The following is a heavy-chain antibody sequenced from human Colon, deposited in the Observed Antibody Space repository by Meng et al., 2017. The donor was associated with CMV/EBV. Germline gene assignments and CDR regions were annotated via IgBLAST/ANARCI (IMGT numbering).Heavy chain of an antibody. CDR1: GGTFTSYA. Sequence: ASVKVSCKASGGTFTSYAISWVRQAPGQGLEWLGIMHYSSGNTAHTQKLQGRISMTRDTSTSTVYIELTSLRSDDTALYYCARDTDIWGQGTLVTVSS. V-gene: IGHV1-46*01. CDR2: MHYSSGNT. J-gene: IGHJ4*02. CDR3: ARDTDI. D-gene: IGHD4-11*01.